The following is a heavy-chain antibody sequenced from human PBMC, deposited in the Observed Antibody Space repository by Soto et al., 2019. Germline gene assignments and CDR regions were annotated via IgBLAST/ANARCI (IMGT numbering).Heavy chain of an antibody. J-gene: IGHJ5*02. Sequence: GESLKISCQGSGYIFTTYWITWVRQMPGKGLEWMGRIDPSDSHIDYSPSFQGHVTISVDKSISTAYLQWSSLRASDTAMYYCARSRAASGVVPFDPWGQGTLVTVSS. CDR2: IDPSDSHI. CDR3: ARSRAASGVVPFDP. D-gene: IGHD6-13*01. V-gene: IGHV5-10-1*01. CDR1: GYIFTTYW.